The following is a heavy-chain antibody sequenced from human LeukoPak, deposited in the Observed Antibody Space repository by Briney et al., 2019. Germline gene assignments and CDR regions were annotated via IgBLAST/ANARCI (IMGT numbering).Heavy chain of an antibody. CDR3: ASSDSKYSRGFDP. CDR2: IYYSGST. CDR1: GGSISSYY. V-gene: IGHV4-59*01. D-gene: IGHD6-19*01. Sequence: PSETLSLTCTVSGGSISSYYWSWIRQPPGKGLEWIGYIYYSGSTNYNPSLKSRVTISVDTSKNQFSLKLSSVTAADTAVYYCASSDSKYSRGFDPWGQGTLVTVSS. J-gene: IGHJ5*02.